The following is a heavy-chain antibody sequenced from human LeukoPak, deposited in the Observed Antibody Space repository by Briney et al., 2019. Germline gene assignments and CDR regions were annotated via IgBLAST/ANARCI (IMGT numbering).Heavy chain of an antibody. CDR3: AMGWLQMNY. D-gene: IGHD5-24*01. J-gene: IGHJ4*02. Sequence: GGSLRLSCAASGFTFTSYGMSWVRQAPGKGPEWVSTINTSGATTYYADSVKGRFTISRDNSKNTLYLQMNSLRAADTAVYYCAMGWLQMNYWGQGTLVTVSS. V-gene: IGHV3-23*01. CDR1: GFTFTSYG. CDR2: INTSGATT.